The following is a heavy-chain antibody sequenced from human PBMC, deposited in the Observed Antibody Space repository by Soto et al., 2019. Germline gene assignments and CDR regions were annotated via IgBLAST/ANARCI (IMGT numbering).Heavy chain of an antibody. CDR3: TSGSSAAD. D-gene: IGHD6-13*01. CDR1: GFTFSSDR. V-gene: IGHV3-7*02. Sequence: EVQLVESGGGLVQPGGSLRLSCAASGFTFSSDRMSWVRQAPGKGPEWVANIKQDGSEKYYVDSVKGRFTISRDNAKNAVYLQINSLRAEATAVDFMTSGSSAADWGQGTLVTVSS. CDR2: IKQDGSEK. J-gene: IGHJ4*02.